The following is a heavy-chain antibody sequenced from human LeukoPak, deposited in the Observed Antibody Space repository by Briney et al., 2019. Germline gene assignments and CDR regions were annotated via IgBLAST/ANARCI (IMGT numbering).Heavy chain of an antibody. D-gene: IGHD4-17*01. V-gene: IGHV4-34*01. CDR3: ARAGFDGDSGGGFDP. J-gene: IGHJ5*02. CDR1: VGSFSGYY. CDR2: INHSGST. Sequence: SETLSLTCAVYVGSFSGYYWSWIRQPPGKGREWIGEINHSGSTNYNPSRKSRVTISVDTSKNQFPLKLSSVTAADTAVYYCARAGFDGDSGGGFDPWGQGTLVTVSS.